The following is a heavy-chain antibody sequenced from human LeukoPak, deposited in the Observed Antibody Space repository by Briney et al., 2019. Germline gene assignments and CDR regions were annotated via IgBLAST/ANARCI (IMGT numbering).Heavy chain of an antibody. CDR3: ARLYGDYAGYFDL. J-gene: IGHJ2*01. CDR2: IYYSGST. Sequence: SETLSLTCTVSGGSIRSGGSYWSWIRQHPGKGLEWIGYIYYSGSTYYNPSLKSRVTISVDTSKNQFSLKLSSVTAADTAVYYCARLYGDYAGYFDLWGRGTLVTVSS. D-gene: IGHD4-17*01. CDR1: GGSIRSGGSY. V-gene: IGHV4-31*03.